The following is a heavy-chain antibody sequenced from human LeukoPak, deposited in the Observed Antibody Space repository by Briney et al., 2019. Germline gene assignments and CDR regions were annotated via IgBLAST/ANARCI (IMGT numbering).Heavy chain of an antibody. CDR2: IYYSGRT. D-gene: IGHD3-22*01. V-gene: IGHV4-59*01. Sequence: SETLSLTCTVSGGSISSYCWSWIRQPPGKGLEWIGHIYYSGRTNYNPSLESRVTMSADPSKNQFSLKLTSVTAADTAVYYCARNYLSDSTGYYYDYFDFWGRGTLVTVSS. CDR3: ARNYLSDSTGYYYDYFDF. CDR1: GGSISSYC. J-gene: IGHJ4*02.